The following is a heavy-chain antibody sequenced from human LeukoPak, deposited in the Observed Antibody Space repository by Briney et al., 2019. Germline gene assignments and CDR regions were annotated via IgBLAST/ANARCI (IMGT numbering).Heavy chain of an antibody. J-gene: IGHJ4*02. CDR3: AKESGSSSWPIDY. V-gene: IGHV3-23*01. CDR2: ISGSGGST. Sequence: GGTLKLSCAASGFTFNSYAMSWVRQAPGQGLGWDSTISGSGGSTYYADSVHGRFTISRDNSKNTLYLQMNSLRAEDTAVYYCAKESGSSSWPIDYWGQGTLVTVSS. D-gene: IGHD6-13*01. CDR1: GFTFNSYA.